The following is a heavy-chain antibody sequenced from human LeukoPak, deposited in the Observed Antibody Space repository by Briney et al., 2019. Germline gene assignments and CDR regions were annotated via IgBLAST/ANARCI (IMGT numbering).Heavy chain of an antibody. V-gene: IGHV1-18*01. CDR3: ARLVVPAATFDY. CDR1: GYTFTSYG. CDR2: ISAYSGIT. J-gene: IGHJ4*02. Sequence: ASVKVSCKASGYTFTSYGISWVRQAPGQGLEWMGWISAYSGITNYAQKLQGRVSMTTDTSTSTAYMELWSLRSDDTAVYYCARLVVPAATFDYWGQGTLVTVSS. D-gene: IGHD2-2*01.